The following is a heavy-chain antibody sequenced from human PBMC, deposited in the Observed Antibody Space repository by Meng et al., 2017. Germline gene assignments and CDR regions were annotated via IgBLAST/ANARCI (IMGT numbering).Heavy chain of an antibody. J-gene: IGHJ4*02. V-gene: IGHV3-30*04. D-gene: IGHD5-24*01. CDR1: GFNFSSYA. CDR3: ARSEMATTCFDY. Sequence: VELVGSGGGVVQPGRSLRPSCAASGFNFSSYAMHWVRQAPGKGLEGVAVISYDGSNKYYADSVKGRFTISRDNSKNTLYLQMNSLRAEDTAVYYCARSEMATTCFDYWGQGTLVTVSS. CDR2: ISYDGSNK.